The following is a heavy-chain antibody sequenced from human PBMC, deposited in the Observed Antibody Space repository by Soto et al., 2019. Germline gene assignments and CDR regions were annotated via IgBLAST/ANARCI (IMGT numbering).Heavy chain of an antibody. J-gene: IGHJ4*02. CDR3: ARDLGYRQYYFDY. Sequence: QVQLVESGGGVVQPGRSLRLSCAASGFTFSSYGMHWVRQAPGKGLEWVAVIWYDGSNKYYADSVKGRFTISRDNSKNTLYLQMNSLRAEDTAVYYCARDLGYRQYYFDYWGQGTLVTVSS. CDR2: IWYDGSNK. CDR1: GFTFSSYG. V-gene: IGHV3-33*01. D-gene: IGHD2-15*01.